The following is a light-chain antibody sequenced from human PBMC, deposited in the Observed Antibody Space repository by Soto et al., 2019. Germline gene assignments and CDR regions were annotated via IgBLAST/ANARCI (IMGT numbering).Light chain of an antibody. V-gene: IGKV2-28*01. J-gene: IGKJ4*01. CDR1: QSLLHSNGYNY. CDR3: MQALHTPLT. Sequence: DIVMTQSPLTLPVTPGEPASISCRSSQSLLHSNGYNYLDWYLQKPGQPPQLLIYLGSNRASGVPDRFSGSGSGTDFTLKISRVEAEDVGVYYCMQALHTPLTFGGGTKVEIK. CDR2: LGS.